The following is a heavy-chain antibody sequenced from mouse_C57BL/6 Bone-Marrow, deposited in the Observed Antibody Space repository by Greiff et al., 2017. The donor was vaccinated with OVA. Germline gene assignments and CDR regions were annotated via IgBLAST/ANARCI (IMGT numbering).Heavy chain of an antibody. CDR1: GYAFSSSW. V-gene: IGHV1-82*01. D-gene: IGHD1-1*01. CDR3: ARCFTTYDYFDY. CDR2: IYPGDGDT. J-gene: IGHJ2*01. Sequence: VQLQQSGPELVKPGASVKISCKASGYAFSSSWMNWVKQRPGKGLEWIGRIYPGDGDTNYNGKFKGKATLTADKSSSTAYMQLSSLTSEDSAVYFLARCFTTYDYFDYWGQGTTLTVSS.